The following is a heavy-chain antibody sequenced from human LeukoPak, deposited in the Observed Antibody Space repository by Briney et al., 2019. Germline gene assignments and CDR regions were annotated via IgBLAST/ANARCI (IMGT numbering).Heavy chain of an antibody. CDR3: ARTRFPSCTSASCGDDPFDI. Sequence: PGGSLRLSSAASGFTFSIYSMNWVRQAPGKGLEWVSSITPVTNYINYLDSVKGRFTISRDNAKNSLFLQMNSLRVEDTAVYYCARTRFPSCTSASCGDDPFDIWGQGTTVTVS. V-gene: IGHV3-21*01. D-gene: IGHD2-2*01. CDR1: GFTFSIYS. CDR2: ITPVTNYI. J-gene: IGHJ3*02.